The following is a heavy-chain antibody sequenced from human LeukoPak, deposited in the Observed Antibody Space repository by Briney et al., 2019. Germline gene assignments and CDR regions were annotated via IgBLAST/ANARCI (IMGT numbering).Heavy chain of an antibody. D-gene: IGHD3/OR15-3a*01. CDR3: AKDIHFLTGYDY. CDR2: MSGSGGDT. Sequence: GGSLRLSCAASGFSFSTYAMSWVRQAPGKGLEWVAAMSGSGGDTDYADSVKGRFTISRDNSKNTLYLQMNSLRAEDTAVYYCAKDIHFLTGYDYRGQGTLVIVSS. V-gene: IGHV3-23*01. CDR1: GFSFSTYA. J-gene: IGHJ4*02.